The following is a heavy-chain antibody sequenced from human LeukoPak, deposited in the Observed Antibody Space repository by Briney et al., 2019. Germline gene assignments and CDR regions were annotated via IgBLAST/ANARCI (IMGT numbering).Heavy chain of an antibody. CDR2: IWYDGSNK. V-gene: IGHV3-33*01. CDR1: GFTFSSYG. CDR3: AHLVWEYVGGLDV. J-gene: IGHJ6*02. Sequence: GRSLRLSCAASGFTFSSYGMHWVRQAPGKGLEWVAVIWYDGSNKYYADSVKGRFTISRDNSKNTLYLQMNSLRVDDTAVYYCAHLVWEYVGGLDVWGQGTTVTVSS. D-gene: IGHD3/OR15-3a*01.